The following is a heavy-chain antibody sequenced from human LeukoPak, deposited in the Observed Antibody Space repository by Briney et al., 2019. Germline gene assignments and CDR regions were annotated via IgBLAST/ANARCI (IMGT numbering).Heavy chain of an antibody. D-gene: IGHD6-19*01. CDR3: TTEAPWYSSGRGWTDY. V-gene: IGHV3-21*04. Sequence: PGGSLRLSCAASGFSFRAYTMNWVRQAPGKGLEWVSSVNPSHAYQFYADSVKGRFTISRDNVKNSLFLQMNSLKTEDTALYYCTTEAPWYSSGRGWTDYWGQGTLVTVSS. CDR2: VNPSHAYQ. J-gene: IGHJ4*02. CDR1: GFSFRAYT.